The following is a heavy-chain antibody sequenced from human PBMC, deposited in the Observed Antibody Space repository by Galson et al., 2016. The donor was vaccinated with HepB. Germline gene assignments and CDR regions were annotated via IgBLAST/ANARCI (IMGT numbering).Heavy chain of an antibody. D-gene: IGHD3-10*01. V-gene: IGHV4-59*11. Sequence: SETLSLTCTVPSGYITTHYWSWIRQPPGKGLEWIGYAYHTGSTNYNPSLKSRVSTSLDTSKNQFSLKLSSVTPADTAVYYCARQMSGSYYKNWHFGLWGRGTLVTVSS. CDR3: ARQMSGSYYKNWHFGL. J-gene: IGHJ2*01. CDR1: SGYITTHY. CDR2: AYHTGST.